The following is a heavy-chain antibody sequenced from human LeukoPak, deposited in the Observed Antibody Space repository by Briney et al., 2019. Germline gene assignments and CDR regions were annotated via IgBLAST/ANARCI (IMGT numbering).Heavy chain of an antibody. CDR1: GGSMSSGGYY. J-gene: IGHJ2*01. CDR3: ARAGIPRLYFDL. Sequence: SETLSLNCTVSGGSMSSGGYYWSWIREHPGKGLEWIGYIYYSGSTYYNPSLKSRVTISVDTSKNQFSLKLSSVTAADTAVYYCARAGIPRLYFDLWGRGTLVTVSS. D-gene: IGHD2-2*02. V-gene: IGHV4-31*03. CDR2: IYYSGST.